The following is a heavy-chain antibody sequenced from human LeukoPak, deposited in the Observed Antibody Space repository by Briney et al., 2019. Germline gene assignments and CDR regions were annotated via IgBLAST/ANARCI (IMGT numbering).Heavy chain of an antibody. Sequence: GASVKVSCKASGYTFTSYGISWVRQAPGQGLEWMGWISAYNGNTSYAQKLQGRVTMTTDTSTSTAYMELRSLRSDDTAVYYCASASLLWFGEATSFDYWGQGTLVTVSS. J-gene: IGHJ4*02. CDR3: ASASLLWFGEATSFDY. CDR2: ISAYNGNT. V-gene: IGHV1-18*01. D-gene: IGHD3-10*01. CDR1: GYTFTSYG.